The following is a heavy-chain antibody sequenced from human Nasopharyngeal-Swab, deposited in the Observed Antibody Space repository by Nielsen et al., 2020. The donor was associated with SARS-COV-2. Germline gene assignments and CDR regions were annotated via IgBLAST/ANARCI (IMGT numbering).Heavy chain of an antibody. Sequence: WIRQPPGKGLEWVGRIKSKTDGGTTDYAAPVKGRFTISRDDSKNTLYLQMNSLKTEDTAVCYCTTDVDSSSWHYYYYGMDVWGQGTTVTVSS. J-gene: IGHJ6*02. V-gene: IGHV3-15*01. CDR3: TTDVDSSSWHYYYYGMDV. D-gene: IGHD6-13*01. CDR2: IKSKTDGGTT.